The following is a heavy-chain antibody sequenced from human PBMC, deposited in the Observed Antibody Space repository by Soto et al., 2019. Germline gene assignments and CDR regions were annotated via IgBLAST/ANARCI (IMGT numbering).Heavy chain of an antibody. CDR1: GFTFNSYS. CDR2: INSGSTSV. Sequence: EVQLVESGGGLVQPGGSLRLSCVASGFTFNSYSMNWVRQAPGMGLEWISYINSGSTSVFYADSVKGRFTISRDNAKNSLYLQMNSLRAEDTAVYYCASSASPDAYWGQGTLVTVSS. CDR3: ASSASPDAY. V-gene: IGHV3-48*01. J-gene: IGHJ4*02. D-gene: IGHD1-26*01.